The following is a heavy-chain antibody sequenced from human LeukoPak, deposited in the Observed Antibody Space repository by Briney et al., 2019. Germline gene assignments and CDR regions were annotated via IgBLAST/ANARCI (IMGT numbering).Heavy chain of an antibody. CDR2: FDPEDGET. CDR3: ATDQRWLRFGELGGASDI. CDR1: GYTFTGYY. D-gene: IGHD5-12*01. V-gene: IGHV1-24*01. Sequence: ASVKVSCKVAGYTFTGYYMHWVRQAPGKGLEWMGGFDPEDGETIYAQKFQGRVTMTEDTSTDTAYMELSSLRSEDTAVYYCATDQRWLRFGELGGASDIWGQGTMVTVSS. J-gene: IGHJ3*02.